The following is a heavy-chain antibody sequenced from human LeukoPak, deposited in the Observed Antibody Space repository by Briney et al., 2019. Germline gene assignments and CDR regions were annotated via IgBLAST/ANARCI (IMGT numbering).Heavy chain of an antibody. D-gene: IGHD5-18*01. CDR2: INPNSGGT. CDR3: ASGMWEYSYDY. J-gene: IGHJ4*02. V-gene: IGHV1-2*04. CDR1: GYTFTGYY. Sequence: GASVKVSCKASGYTFTGYYMHWVRQAPGQGLEWMGWINPNSGGTNYAQKFQGWVTMTRNTSISTAYMELSRLRSDDTSVYYGASGMWEYSYDYWGQGTLVTVSS.